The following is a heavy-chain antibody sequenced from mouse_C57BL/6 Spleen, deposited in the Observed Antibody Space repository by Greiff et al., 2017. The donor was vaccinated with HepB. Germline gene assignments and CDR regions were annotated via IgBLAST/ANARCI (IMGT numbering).Heavy chain of an antibody. J-gene: IGHJ2*01. D-gene: IGHD1-1*01. Sequence: QVQLQQPGAELVKPGASVKLSCKASGYTFTSYWMHWVKQRPGQGLEWIGMIHPNSGSTNYNEKFKSKATLTVDKSSSTAYMQLSSLTSEDSAVYYCAREDYYDSPDYWGQGTTLTVSS. CDR3: AREDYYDSPDY. CDR1: GYTFTSYW. CDR2: IHPNSGST. V-gene: IGHV1-64*01.